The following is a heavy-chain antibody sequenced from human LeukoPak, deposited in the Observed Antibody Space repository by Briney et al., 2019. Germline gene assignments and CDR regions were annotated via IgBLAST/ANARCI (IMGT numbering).Heavy chain of an antibody. V-gene: IGHV1-3*01. CDR1: GYNVPSHT. CDR2: VNAGNGNT. J-gene: IGHJ3*02. CDR3: ARDRRYYVSGGKDVFDI. Sequence: ASVHVSSKAPGYNVPSHTINWVRQAPAQSLEWMGWVNAGNGNTKDSQKLQGRVTTSRDTSASTAYMELSSLRSEDTAVFYCARDRRYYVSGGKDVFDIWGQGTMVTVSS. D-gene: IGHD3-10*01.